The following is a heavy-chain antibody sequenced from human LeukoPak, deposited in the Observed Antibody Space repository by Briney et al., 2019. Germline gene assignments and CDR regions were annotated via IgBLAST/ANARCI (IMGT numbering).Heavy chain of an antibody. V-gene: IGHV4-39*02. J-gene: IGHJ4*02. Sequence: SETLSLTCTVSGDSISRSLYYWGWIRQPPGKGLEWIGTIYYSGSTYYNPSLKSRVTISVDTSKNHFSLKLSSVSAADTAVYYCARLGAGPTYYDFWSGYSSFYFGYWGQGTLVTVSS. CDR3: ARLGAGPTYYDFWSGYSSFYFGY. CDR2: IYYSGST. CDR1: GDSISRSLYY. D-gene: IGHD3-3*01.